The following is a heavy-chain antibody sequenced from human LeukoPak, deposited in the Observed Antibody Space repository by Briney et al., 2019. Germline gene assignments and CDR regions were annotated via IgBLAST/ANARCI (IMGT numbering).Heavy chain of an antibody. D-gene: IGHD4-17*01. Sequence: SVKVSCKASGGTFSSYAISWVRQAPGQGLEWMGGIIPIFGTANYAQKFQGRVTITADESTSTAYMELSSLRSEDTAVYYCARDKGENYYGAFDYWGQGTLVTVSS. J-gene: IGHJ4*02. CDR3: ARDKGENYYGAFDY. CDR2: IIPIFGTA. CDR1: GGTFSSYA. V-gene: IGHV1-69*13.